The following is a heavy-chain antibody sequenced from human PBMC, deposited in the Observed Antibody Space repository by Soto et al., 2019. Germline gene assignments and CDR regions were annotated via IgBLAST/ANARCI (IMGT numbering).Heavy chain of an antibody. D-gene: IGHD6-25*01. CDR3: AKDRAYSSGYYPFDS. V-gene: IGHV3-23*01. Sequence: EVQLLESGGGLVQPGGSLRLSCAASGFTFSSYAMSWVRQAPGKGLKWVSAISGGGDNTYYADSVKGRFTISRDNSKNTLYLQMDSLRAEDTAVYYCAKDRAYSSGYYPFDSWGQGALVTVSS. CDR2: ISGGGDNT. CDR1: GFTFSSYA. J-gene: IGHJ4*02.